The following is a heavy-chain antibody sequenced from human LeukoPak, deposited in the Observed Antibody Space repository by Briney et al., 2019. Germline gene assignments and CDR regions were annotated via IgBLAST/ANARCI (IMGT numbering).Heavy chain of an antibody. J-gene: IGHJ3*02. D-gene: IGHD3-22*01. V-gene: IGHV4-59*01. CDR3: ARARSPNYYDSSGYWPDVTAFDI. CDR1: GGSISNYY. CDR2: IFYSGRT. Sequence: SETLSLTCTVSGGSISNYYWNWIRQPPGKGLELIGYIFYSGRTNYNPSLKSRVTLSVDTSKNWFSLRLTSVTAADTAVYYCARARSPNYYDSSGYWPDVTAFDIWGQGTMVTVSS.